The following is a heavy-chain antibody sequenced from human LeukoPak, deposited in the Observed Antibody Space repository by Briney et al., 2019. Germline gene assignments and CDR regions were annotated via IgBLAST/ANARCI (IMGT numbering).Heavy chain of an antibody. CDR3: ARAVVVIGAPRFDP. D-gene: IGHD2-15*01. CDR1: GDSISSNEW. J-gene: IGHJ5*02. V-gene: IGHV4-4*02. CDR2: VFHSGST. Sequence: SETLSLTCSVSGDSISSNEWWSWVRQPPGKGLEWIGEVFHSGSTNYNPSLNSRVTISVDTSKNQFSLKLSSVTAADTAVYFCARAVVVIGAPRFDPWGQGTLVTVSS.